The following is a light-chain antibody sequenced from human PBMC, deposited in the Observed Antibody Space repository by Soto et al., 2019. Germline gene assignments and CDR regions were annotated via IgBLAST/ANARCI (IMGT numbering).Light chain of an antibody. CDR3: QQYDNWPWT. CDR1: QSISDT. Sequence: EIVMTQSPATLSVSPGGRATLTFWASQSISDTLAWYQQKPGQAPRLLIHGASTRAPGFPARFSGSGSGTDFTLTISSLQSEDFAVYYCQQYDNWPWTFGQGTKVDI. V-gene: IGKV3-15*01. J-gene: IGKJ1*01. CDR2: GAS.